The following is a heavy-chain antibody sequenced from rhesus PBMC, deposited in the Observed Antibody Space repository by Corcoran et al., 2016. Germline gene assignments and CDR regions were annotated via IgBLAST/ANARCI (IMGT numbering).Heavy chain of an antibody. Sequence: QLQLQESGPGLVKPSETLSLTCAVSGGSISSNYWGWIRQPPGKELEWIGRISGSGGSTDYNPSLKSRVTISTDTSKNQFSLKLRSVTAADTAVYYCARIHSSGWYRFDVWGAGVLVTVSS. D-gene: IGHD6-31*01. V-gene: IGHV4-173*01. CDR3: ARIHSSGWYRFDV. CDR2: ISGSGGST. J-gene: IGHJ5-1*01. CDR1: GGSISSNY.